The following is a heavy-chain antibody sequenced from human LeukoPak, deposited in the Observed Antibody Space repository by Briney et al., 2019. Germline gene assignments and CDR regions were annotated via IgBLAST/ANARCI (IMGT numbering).Heavy chain of an antibody. J-gene: IGHJ4*02. CDR3: ARDPNYHYDASGYTLGF. CDR1: GYTFTGYY. Sequence: ASVKVSCKASGYTFTGYYIHWVRQAPGQGLEWMGWINPNNGGTSYAQKFQGRVTMTRDTPISTAYMELSRLTSDDTAVYYCARDPNYHYDASGYTLGFWGQGTLVTVSS. D-gene: IGHD3-22*01. CDR2: INPNNGGT. V-gene: IGHV1-2*02.